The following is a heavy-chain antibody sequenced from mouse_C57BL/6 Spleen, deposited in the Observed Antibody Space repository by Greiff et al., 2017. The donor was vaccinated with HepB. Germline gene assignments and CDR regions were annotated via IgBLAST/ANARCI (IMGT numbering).Heavy chain of an antibody. Sequence: VQLQQPGAELVRPGTSVKLSCKASGYTFTSYWMHWVKQRPGQGLEWIGVIDPSDSYTNYNQKFKGKATLTVDTSSSTAYMQLSSLTSEDSAVYYCARGGDYDVHFDYWGQGTTLTVSS. CDR3: ARGGDYDVHFDY. V-gene: IGHV1-59*01. CDR2: IDPSDSYT. D-gene: IGHD2-4*01. J-gene: IGHJ2*01. CDR1: GYTFTSYW.